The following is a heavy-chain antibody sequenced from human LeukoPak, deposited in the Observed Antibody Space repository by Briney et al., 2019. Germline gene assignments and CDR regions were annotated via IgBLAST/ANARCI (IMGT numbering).Heavy chain of an antibody. CDR2: ISAYNGNT. Sequence: ASVKVSCTASGYTFTSYGISWVRQAPGQGLEWMGWISAYNGNTNYAQKLQGRVTMTTDTSTSTAYMELRSLRSDDTAVYYCARAYYDFWSGYSVDYWGQGTLVTVSS. CDR1: GYTFTSYG. J-gene: IGHJ4*02. D-gene: IGHD3-3*01. V-gene: IGHV1-18*01. CDR3: ARAYYDFWSGYSVDY.